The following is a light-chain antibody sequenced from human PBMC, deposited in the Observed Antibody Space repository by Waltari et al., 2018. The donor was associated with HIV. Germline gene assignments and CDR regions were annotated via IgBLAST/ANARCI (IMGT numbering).Light chain of an antibody. J-gene: IGLJ2*01. CDR2: DVN. Sequence: QSALTQPASVSGSLGQSITISCTGTRSDLGSYNLVSWYQQYPGKAPKVIIYDVNKWPSGVSHRFSGFKAANTASLTISVLQAEDEADYYCCSYAGSPTFVIFGGGTKVTVL. V-gene: IGLV2-23*02. CDR1: RSDLGSYNL. CDR3: CSYAGSPTFVI.